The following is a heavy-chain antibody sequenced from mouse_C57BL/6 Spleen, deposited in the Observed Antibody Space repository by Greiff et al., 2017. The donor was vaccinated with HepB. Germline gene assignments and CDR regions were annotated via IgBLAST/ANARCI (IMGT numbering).Heavy chain of an antibody. J-gene: IGHJ3*01. D-gene: IGHD1-1*01. CDR3: ARSDITTVEGSAY. CDR1: GYTFTSYW. V-gene: IGHV1-69*01. Sequence: QVQLQQPGAELVMPGASVKLSCKASGYTFTSYWMHWVKQRPGQGLEWIGEIDPSDSYTNYNQKFKGKSTLTVDKSSSTAYMQLSSLTSEDSAVYYCARSDITTVEGSAYWGQGTLVTVSA. CDR2: IDPSDSYT.